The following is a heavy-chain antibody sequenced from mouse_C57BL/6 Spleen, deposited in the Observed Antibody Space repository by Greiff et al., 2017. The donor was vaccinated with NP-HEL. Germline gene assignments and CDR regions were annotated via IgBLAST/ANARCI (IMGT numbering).Heavy chain of an antibody. D-gene: IGHD1-3*01. J-gene: IGHJ2*01. V-gene: IGHV1-52*01. CDR2: IDPSDSET. CDR3: ARGEDNYDFDY. CDR1: GYTFTSYW. Sequence: VQLQQPGAELVRPGSSVKLSCKASGYTFTSYWMHWVKQRPIQGLEWIGNIDPSDSETNYNQKFKDKATLTVDKSSSTAYMQLSNLTSEDSAVYYYARGEDNYDFDYWGQGTTLTVSS.